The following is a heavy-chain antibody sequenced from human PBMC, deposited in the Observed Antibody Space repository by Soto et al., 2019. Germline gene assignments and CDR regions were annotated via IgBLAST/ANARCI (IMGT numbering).Heavy chain of an antibody. Sequence: QMQLQESGPGLVKPSQTLSLSCTVSGGSISSSSYYWTWIRQHPGKGLEWIGNIYYTGNKYYNPSLKSRVTISVDRSKYQFSLKLNSVTDADTAVYYCARDHPVGYGMDVWGQGTTVTVSS. CDR3: ARDHPVGYGMDV. CDR1: GGSISSSSYY. CDR2: IYYTGNK. J-gene: IGHJ6*02. V-gene: IGHV4-31*03. D-gene: IGHD1-26*01.